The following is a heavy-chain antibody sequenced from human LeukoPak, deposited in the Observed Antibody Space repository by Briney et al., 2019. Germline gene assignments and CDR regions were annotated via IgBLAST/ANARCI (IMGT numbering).Heavy chain of an antibody. J-gene: IGHJ3*02. CDR2: ISGSGGST. CDR3: AKDLNSGWYGSDAFDI. CDR1: GFTFSSYA. Sequence: GGSLRLSCAASGFTFSSYAMSWVRQAPGKGLEWVSAISGSGGSTYYADSVRGRFTISRDNSKNTLYLQMNSLRAEDTAVYYCAKDLNSGWYGSDAFDIWGQGTMVTVSS. V-gene: IGHV3-23*01. D-gene: IGHD6-19*01.